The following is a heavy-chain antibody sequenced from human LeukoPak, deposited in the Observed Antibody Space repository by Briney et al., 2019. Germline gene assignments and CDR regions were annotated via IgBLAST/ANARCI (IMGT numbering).Heavy chain of an antibody. J-gene: IGHJ4*02. Sequence: GGSLRLSCAASGFIFKDYGMHWVRQAPGKGLEWVSLISGDGGTTFYADSVKGRFTISRDNSKNSLYLQMNSLRTEDTAFYYCAGSLRGGGWYMYWGQGTLVTVSS. D-gene: IGHD6-19*01. CDR3: AGSLRGGGWYMY. V-gene: IGHV3-43*02. CDR2: ISGDGGTT. CDR1: GFIFKDYG.